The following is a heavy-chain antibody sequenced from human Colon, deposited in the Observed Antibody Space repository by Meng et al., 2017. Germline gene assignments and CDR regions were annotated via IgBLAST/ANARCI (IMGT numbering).Heavy chain of an antibody. Sequence: QVQLVQSGSELKKPGASVRVSCKASGYTFTSYAMNWVRQAPGTGIEWKGWINTHNGNPPYAQGFTGRFVFSLDTYVSTAYLHIMSLKAADTAVYYCARRYCSGGSCYPIDYWGQGTLVTVSS. D-gene: IGHD2-15*01. V-gene: IGHV7-4-1*02. CDR3: ARRYCSGGSCYPIDY. CDR1: GYTFTSYA. J-gene: IGHJ4*02. CDR2: INTHNGNP.